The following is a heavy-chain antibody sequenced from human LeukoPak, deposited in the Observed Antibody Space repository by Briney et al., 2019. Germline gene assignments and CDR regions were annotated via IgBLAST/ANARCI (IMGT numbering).Heavy chain of an antibody. J-gene: IGHJ4*02. CDR2: INPDSGGT. CDR3: ARGQANRLLWVGELLSNINPFDY. CDR1: GYTFTGYY. D-gene: IGHD3-10*01. Sequence: ASVKVSCKASGYTFTGYYMHWVRQAPGQGLEWMGWINPDSGGTNYAQKFQGRVTMTRDTSISTAYMELSRLRSDDTAVYYCARGQANRLLWVGELLSNINPFDYWGQGTLVTVPS. V-gene: IGHV1-2*02.